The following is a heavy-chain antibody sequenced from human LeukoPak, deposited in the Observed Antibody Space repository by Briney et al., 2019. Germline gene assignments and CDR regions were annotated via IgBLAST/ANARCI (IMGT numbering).Heavy chain of an antibody. D-gene: IGHD4-17*01. CDR2: IYYSGST. J-gene: IGHJ6*03. CDR3: ARSGLNYGDYYYYMDV. CDR1: GGSISSHY. V-gene: IGHV4-59*11. Sequence: SETLSLTCTVSGGSISSHYWSWIRQPPGKGLEWIGYIYYSGSTNYNPSLKSRVTISVDTSKNQFSLKLSSVTAADTAVYYCARSGLNYGDYYYYMDVWGKGTTVTVSS.